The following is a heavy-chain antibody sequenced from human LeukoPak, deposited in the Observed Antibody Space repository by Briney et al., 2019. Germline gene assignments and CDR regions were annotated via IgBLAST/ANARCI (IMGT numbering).Heavy chain of an antibody. CDR2: ISGAGDNT. V-gene: IGHV3-23*01. J-gene: IGHJ2*01. Sequence: GGSLRLSCTASGFIFRNYAMSWVRQAPGKGLEWVSTISGAGDNTNNADSVTGRFTISRDNSKNTLYLQMNSLRPEDTAVYYCAKDYSVSNWCFDLWGRGTLVTVSS. CDR3: AKDYSVSNWCFDL. D-gene: IGHD5/OR15-5a*01. CDR1: GFIFRNYA.